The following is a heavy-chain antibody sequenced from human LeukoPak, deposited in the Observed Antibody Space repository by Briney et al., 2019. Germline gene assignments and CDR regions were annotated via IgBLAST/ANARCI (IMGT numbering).Heavy chain of an antibody. CDR2: IYTSGTT. CDR1: GGSISSFY. Sequence: SETLSLTCSVSGGSISSFYCNWMRQPAGKGLEWIGRIYTSGTTTYNPSLKSRVTISVDTSKNRFSLKLSSVTAADTAVYYCASGYSSSWPYYYYYYYMDVWGKGTTVTVSS. CDR3: ASGYSSSWPYYYYYYYMDV. D-gene: IGHD6-13*01. J-gene: IGHJ6*03. V-gene: IGHV4-4*07.